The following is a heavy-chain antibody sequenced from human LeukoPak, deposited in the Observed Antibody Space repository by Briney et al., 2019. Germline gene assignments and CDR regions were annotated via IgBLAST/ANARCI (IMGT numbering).Heavy chain of an antibody. J-gene: IGHJ4*02. CDR1: GFTFSSYA. V-gene: IGHV3-64*01. D-gene: IGHD6-19*01. Sequence: PGGSLRLSCAASGFTFSSYAMHWVRQAPGKGLEYVSAISSNGASTYYANSVKGRFTISRDNSKNTLYLQMGSLRAEDMAVYYCARCLARGIAVAASTGPGDYWGQGTLVTVSS. CDR2: ISSNGAST. CDR3: ARCLARGIAVAASTGPGDY.